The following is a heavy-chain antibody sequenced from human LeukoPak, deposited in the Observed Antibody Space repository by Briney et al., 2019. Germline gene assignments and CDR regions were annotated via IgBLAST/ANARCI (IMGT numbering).Heavy chain of an antibody. Sequence: GGSLRLSCAASGFTFSGYDMSWVRQAPGKGLEWVSYTSSSSSTIYYADSVKSRFTISRDNAKNSLYLQMNSLRAEDTAVYYCARLRYYGMEVWGQGTTVTVSS. CDR1: GFTFSGYD. J-gene: IGHJ6*02. V-gene: IGHV3-48*04. CDR3: ARLRYYGMEV. CDR2: TSSSSSTI.